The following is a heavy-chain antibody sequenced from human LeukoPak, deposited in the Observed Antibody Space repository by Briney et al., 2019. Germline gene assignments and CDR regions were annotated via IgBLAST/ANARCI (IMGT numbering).Heavy chain of an antibody. CDR2: IYTSGST. CDR1: GGSISSGSYY. D-gene: IGHD2-2*01. Sequence: SQTLSLTCTVSGGSISSGSYYWSWIRQPAGKGLEWIGRIYTSGSTNYNPSLKSRVTMSVDTSKNQFSLKLSSVTAADTAVYYCAREPYCSSTSCYRFWFDPWGQGTLVTVSS. J-gene: IGHJ5*02. V-gene: IGHV4-61*02. CDR3: AREPYCSSTSCYRFWFDP.